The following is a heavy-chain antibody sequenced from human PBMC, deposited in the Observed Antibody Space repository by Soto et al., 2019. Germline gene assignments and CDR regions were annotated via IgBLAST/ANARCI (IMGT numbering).Heavy chain of an antibody. CDR1: GDSISSPNW. CDR2: MFASGSS. CDR3: AREGFDHRPDY. J-gene: IGHJ4*02. Sequence: QVQLQESGPGLVKPSETLSLTCAVSGDSISSPNWWSWYRQPPGKGLELIGEMFASGSSNYNPSLNGRVTTSLDTSKNHFSLKLTSLAAADTAIYYCAREGFDHRPDYWGQGIPVTVSS. V-gene: IGHV4-4*02.